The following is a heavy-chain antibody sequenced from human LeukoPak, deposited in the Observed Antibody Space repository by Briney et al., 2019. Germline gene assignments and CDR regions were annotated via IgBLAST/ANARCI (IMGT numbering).Heavy chain of an antibody. CDR1: GYTFTSYY. J-gene: IGHJ4*02. CDR2: INPGGGSS. Sequence: GASVKVSCKASGYTFTSYYMHWVRQAPGQGLEWIGIINPGGGSSSYAQKFQGRVTMTRDTSTSTVYMELSSLRSEDTAVYYCARSSSPPFEYWGQGTLVTVSS. CDR3: ARSSSPPFEY. D-gene: IGHD6-6*01. V-gene: IGHV1-46*01.